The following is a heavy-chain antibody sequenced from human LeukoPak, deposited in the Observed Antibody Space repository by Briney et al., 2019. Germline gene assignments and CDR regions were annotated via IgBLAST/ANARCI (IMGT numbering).Heavy chain of an antibody. CDR2: ISAYNGNT. CDR3: ARVRQWGIAAARWFDP. CDR1: GYTFTSYG. D-gene: IGHD6-13*01. Sequence: ASVKVSCKASGYTFTSYGISWVRQAPGQGLEWMGWISAYNGNTNYAQKLQGRVTMTTDTSTSTAYMELRSLRSDDTAVYYCARVRQWGIAAARWFDPWGQGTLVTVSS. V-gene: IGHV1-18*01. J-gene: IGHJ5*02.